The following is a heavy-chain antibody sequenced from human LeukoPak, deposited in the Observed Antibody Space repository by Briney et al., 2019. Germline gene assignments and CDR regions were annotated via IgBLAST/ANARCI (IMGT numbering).Heavy chain of an antibody. Sequence: SETLSLTCSGSGYSISSGYYWGWIRQPPGKGLEWIGSIHHSGSTYYNPSLKSRVTISVDTSNNQFSLKLSSVTAADTALYYCARVRYSGNYYYFDYWGQGTLVTVSS. CDR1: GYSISSGYY. D-gene: IGHD1-26*01. V-gene: IGHV4-38-2*02. J-gene: IGHJ4*02. CDR2: IHHSGST. CDR3: ARVRYSGNYYYFDY.